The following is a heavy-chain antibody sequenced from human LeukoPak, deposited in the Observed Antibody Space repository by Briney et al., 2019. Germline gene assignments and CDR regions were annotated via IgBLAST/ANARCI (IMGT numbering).Heavy chain of an antibody. D-gene: IGHD6-13*01. CDR1: GFTYKKYG. CDR3: ARDRAWPSGTFDV. CDR2: IWYDGSNK. J-gene: IGHJ3*01. Sequence: GRSLRLSCAASGFTYKKYGMHWVRQAPGKGLEWAAFIWYDGSNKYYADSVKGRFTISRDDSKNTLYLQTNSLRVEDTAVYYCARDRAWPSGTFDVWGQGTMVTVSS. V-gene: IGHV3-33*01.